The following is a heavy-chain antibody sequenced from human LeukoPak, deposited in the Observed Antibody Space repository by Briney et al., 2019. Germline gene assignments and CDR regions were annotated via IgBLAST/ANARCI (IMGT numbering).Heavy chain of an antibody. V-gene: IGHV3-30-3*01. D-gene: IGHD6-6*01. CDR2: ISYDGSNK. CDR1: GFTFSSYA. Sequence: GASLRLSCAASGFTFSSYAMHWVRQAPGKGLEWVAVISYDGSNKYYADSVKGRFTISRDNSKNTLYLQMNSLRAEDTAVYYCARDWLDGSSYSWFDPWGQGTLVTVSS. J-gene: IGHJ5*02. CDR3: ARDWLDGSSYSWFDP.